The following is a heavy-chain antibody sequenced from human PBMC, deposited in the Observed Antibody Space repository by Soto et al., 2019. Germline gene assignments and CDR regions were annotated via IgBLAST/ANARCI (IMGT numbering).Heavy chain of an antibody. D-gene: IGHD3-10*01. CDR1: GGTFSSYA. V-gene: IGHV1-69*01. Sequence: QVQLVQSGAEVKKPGSSVKVSCKASGGTFSSYAISWVRQAPGQGLEWMGGIIPIFDTANYAQKFQGRVTITADESTSTAYMGQSSLRSEYTAVYYCARDQGGGAFGDSYGMDVWGQGTTVNGSS. J-gene: IGHJ6*02. CDR3: ARDQGGGAFGDSYGMDV. CDR2: IIPIFDTA.